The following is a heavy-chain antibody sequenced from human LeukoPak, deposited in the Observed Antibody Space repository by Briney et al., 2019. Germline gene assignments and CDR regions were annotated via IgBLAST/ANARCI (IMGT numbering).Heavy chain of an antibody. J-gene: IGHJ4*02. Sequence: PGGSLRLSCAASGFTFSSYAMSWVRQAPGKGLEWVSGISDSGDSAYYADSVKGRFTISRDNSKNTLYLQMNSLRAEDTAVYYCARRTVARYYYFDYWGQGTLVTVSS. D-gene: IGHD4-17*01. CDR3: ARRTVARYYYFDY. CDR2: ISDSGDSA. CDR1: GFTFSSYA. V-gene: IGHV3-23*01.